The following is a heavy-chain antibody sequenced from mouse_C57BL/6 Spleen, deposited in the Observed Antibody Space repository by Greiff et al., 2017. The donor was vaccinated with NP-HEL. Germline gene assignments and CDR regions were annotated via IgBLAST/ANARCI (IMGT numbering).Heavy chain of an antibody. Sequence: VQLQQPGAELVKPGASVKLSCKASGYTFTSYWMHWVKQRPGQGLEWIGMIHPNSGSTNYNEKFKSKATLTVDKSSSTAYMQLSSRTSEDSAVYYCARAGTCHFDYWGQGTTLTVSS. J-gene: IGHJ2*01. CDR2: IHPNSGST. CDR3: ARAGTCHFDY. V-gene: IGHV1-64*01. CDR1: GYTFTSYW. D-gene: IGHD4-1*01.